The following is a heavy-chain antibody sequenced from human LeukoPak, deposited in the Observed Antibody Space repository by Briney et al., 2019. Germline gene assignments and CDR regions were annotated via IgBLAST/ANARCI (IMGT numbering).Heavy chain of an antibody. CDR2: IYSGGST. J-gene: IGHJ4*02. Sequence: GGSLRLSCAASGFTVSSNYMSWVRQAPGKELEWVSVIYSGGSTYYADSVKGRFTISRHNSKNTLYLQMNSLRAEDTAVYYCARVGFNYDSSGCFDYWGQGTLVTVSS. CDR3: ARVGFNYDSSGCFDY. D-gene: IGHD3-22*01. CDR1: GFTVSSNY. V-gene: IGHV3-53*04.